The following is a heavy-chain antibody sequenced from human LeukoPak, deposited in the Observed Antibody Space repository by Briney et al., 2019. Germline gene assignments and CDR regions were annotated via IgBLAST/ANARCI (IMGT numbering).Heavy chain of an antibody. D-gene: IGHD3-16*01. CDR2: IKSDGSDK. V-gene: IGHV3-7*05. J-gene: IGHJ4*02. CDR3: ARHGDYNFDS. CDR1: GFTSSTRW. Sequence: GSLRLSCAASGFTSSTRWMSWVRQAPGKGLEWVASIKSDGSDKYYLDSVKGRFTVSRDNAKNSLCLEMNSLRAEDTAIYYCARHGDYNFDSWGQGTLVTVSS.